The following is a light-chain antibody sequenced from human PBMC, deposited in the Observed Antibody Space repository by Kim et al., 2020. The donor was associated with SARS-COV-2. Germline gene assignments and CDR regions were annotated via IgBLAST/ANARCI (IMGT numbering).Light chain of an antibody. Sequence: EIVLTQSPATLSLSPGERATLSCRASQYIDNWLAWYQQKLGQVPRLLIYDASNRATGIPARFSGSGSGTDFTLTISSLEPEDFAVYYCQHCRTWLHTCGQGNK. CDR2: DAS. CDR1: QYIDNW. J-gene: IGKJ2*01. CDR3: QHCRTWLHT. V-gene: IGKV3-11*01.